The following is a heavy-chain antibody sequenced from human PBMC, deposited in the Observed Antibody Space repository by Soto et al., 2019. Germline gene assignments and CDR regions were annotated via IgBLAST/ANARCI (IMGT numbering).Heavy chain of an antibody. CDR2: ISSSGSTI. D-gene: IGHD3-22*01. V-gene: IGHV3-48*03. J-gene: IGHJ4*02. Sequence: EVQLVESGGGLVQPGGSLRLSCATSGFTFSSYEMNWVRQAPGKALEWVSYISSSGSTIYYADSVKGRFNIPRDNAKNPPSVQMNRLRAEDTADYYCARDPSHYDSSGYYRYSLDYRSQGTLVTVSS. CDR1: GFTFSSYE. CDR3: ARDPSHYDSSGYYRYSLDY.